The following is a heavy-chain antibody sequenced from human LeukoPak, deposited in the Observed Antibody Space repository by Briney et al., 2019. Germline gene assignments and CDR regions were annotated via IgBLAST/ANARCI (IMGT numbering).Heavy chain of an antibody. Sequence: ASVKVSCKASGYTLTGYYMHWVRQAPGQGLEWMGWISAYNGNTNYAQKLQGRVTMTTDTSTSTAYMELRSLRSDDTAVYYCARVTIGGWIQIWLTWFDPWGQGTLVTVSS. V-gene: IGHV1-18*01. CDR3: ARVTIGGWIQIWLTWFDP. CDR2: ISAYNGNT. D-gene: IGHD5-18*01. J-gene: IGHJ5*02. CDR1: GYTLTGYY.